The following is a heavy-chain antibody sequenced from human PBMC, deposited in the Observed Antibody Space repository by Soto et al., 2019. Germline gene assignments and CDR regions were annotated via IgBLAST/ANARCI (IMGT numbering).Heavy chain of an antibody. J-gene: IGHJ6*02. Sequence: ASVKVSCKASGYTLTSYAMHLVRQAPGQRREWMGWINGANGNTKCSQRFQGRVTITRDTSASTDYMELSSLTSEDTAVYYCARADCSSNTCYFYYGMDVWGQGTTVTVSS. CDR2: INGANGNT. CDR1: GYTLTSYA. V-gene: IGHV1-3*01. D-gene: IGHD2-2*01. CDR3: ARADCSSNTCYFYYGMDV.